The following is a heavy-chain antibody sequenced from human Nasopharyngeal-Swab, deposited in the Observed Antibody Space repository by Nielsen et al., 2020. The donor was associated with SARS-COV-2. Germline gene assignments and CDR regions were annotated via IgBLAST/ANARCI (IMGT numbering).Heavy chain of an antibody. CDR3: AREVVGGLVDS. CDR1: GGSISSGSIRSYY. CDR2: FSYTGIT. J-gene: IGHJ4*02. Sequence: SETLSLTCTVSGGSISSGSIRSYYLSWIRPPPGKGLEWIGYFSYTGITNYNPSLKSRVTISVDMSKNQFSLKLSSVAAADTDVYYCAREVVGGLVDSWGQGTLVTVSS. D-gene: IGHD1-26*01. V-gene: IGHV4-61*01.